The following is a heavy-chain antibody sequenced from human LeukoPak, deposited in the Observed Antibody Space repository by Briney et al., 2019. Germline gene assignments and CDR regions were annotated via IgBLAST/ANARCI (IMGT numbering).Heavy chain of an antibody. CDR2: IYYSGST. CDR1: GGSISSYY. Sequence: SETLSLTCTVSGGSISSYYWSWIRQPPGKGLEWIGYIYYSGSTNYNPSPKSRVTISVDTSKNQFSLKLSSVTAADTAVYYCARGAYCGGDCYSDGFDIWGQGTMVTVSS. V-gene: IGHV4-59*01. J-gene: IGHJ3*02. D-gene: IGHD2-21*02. CDR3: ARGAYCGGDCYSDGFDI.